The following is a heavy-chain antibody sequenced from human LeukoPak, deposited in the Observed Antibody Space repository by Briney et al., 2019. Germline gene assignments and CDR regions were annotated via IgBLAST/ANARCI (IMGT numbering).Heavy chain of an antibody. D-gene: IGHD2-15*01. CDR2: ISSSSSYI. CDR3: ARAKPATPDMDA. Sequence: PGGSLRLSCEASGFTFTSYAMHWVRQAPGKGLEWVSSISSSSSYIYYADSVKGRFTISRDNAKNSLYLQMNSLRAEDTAVYYCARAKPATPDMDAWGKGTTVTVSS. CDR1: GFTFTSYA. V-gene: IGHV3-21*01. J-gene: IGHJ6*03.